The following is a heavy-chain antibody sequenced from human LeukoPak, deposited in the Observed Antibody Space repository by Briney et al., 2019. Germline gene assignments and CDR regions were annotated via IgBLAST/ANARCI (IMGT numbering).Heavy chain of an antibody. CDR2: IYSDGST. V-gene: IGHV3-66*04. J-gene: IGHJ6*02. Sequence: GGSLRLSCAASGFTVSSNYLSWVRQAPGKGLESVSLIYSDGSTYYADSVRGRFTISRDNSKNTGYLQMNSLRAEDTAVFYCVRPKHSSTSWLHYGMDVWGQGTTVTVSS. CDR3: VRPKHSSTSWLHYGMDV. D-gene: IGHD2-2*01. CDR1: GFTVSSNY.